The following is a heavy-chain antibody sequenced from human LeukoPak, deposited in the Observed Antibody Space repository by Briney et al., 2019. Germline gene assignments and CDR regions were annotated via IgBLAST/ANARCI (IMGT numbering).Heavy chain of an antibody. V-gene: IGHV3-48*03. CDR1: GFTFSSYE. J-gene: IGHJ4*02. Sequence: QAGGSLRLSCAASGFTFSSYEMNWVRQAPGEGLEWVSYISSSGSTIYYADSVKGRFTISRDNAKNSLYLQMNSLRAEDTAVYYCARKSSGLSPDYGYWGQGTLVTVSS. CDR2: ISSSGSTI. CDR3: ARKSSGLSPDYGY. D-gene: IGHD6-19*01.